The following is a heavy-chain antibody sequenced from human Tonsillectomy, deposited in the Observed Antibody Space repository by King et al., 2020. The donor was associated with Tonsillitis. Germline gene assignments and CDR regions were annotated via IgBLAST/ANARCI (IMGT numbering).Heavy chain of an antibody. D-gene: IGHD3-10*01. V-gene: IGHV1-69*01. CDR3: ARVSLNFASGSSGYYYMDV. CDR1: GGTLSNHA. Sequence: VQLVESGAEVKKPGSSVKVSCKASGGTLSNHAISWVRQAPGQGLEWMGGIIPMFDSTKFAQKFQGRVTITADESTSTAYIELSSLRSDDTAVYYCARVSLNFASGSSGYYYMDVWGKGTTVTVSS. J-gene: IGHJ6*03. CDR2: IIPMFDST.